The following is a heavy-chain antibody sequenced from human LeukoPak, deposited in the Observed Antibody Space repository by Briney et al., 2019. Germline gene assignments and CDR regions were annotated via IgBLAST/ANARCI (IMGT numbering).Heavy chain of an antibody. V-gene: IGHV3-9*01. Sequence: GRSLTLSCAASGFTFDDYAMHWVRQAPGKGLEWVSGISWNSGSIGYADSVKGRFTISRDNAKNSLYLQMNSLRAEDTALYYCAKDNRYYDFWSGYFDYWGQGTLVTVSS. D-gene: IGHD3-3*01. J-gene: IGHJ4*02. CDR2: ISWNSGSI. CDR3: AKDNRYYDFWSGYFDY. CDR1: GFTFDDYA.